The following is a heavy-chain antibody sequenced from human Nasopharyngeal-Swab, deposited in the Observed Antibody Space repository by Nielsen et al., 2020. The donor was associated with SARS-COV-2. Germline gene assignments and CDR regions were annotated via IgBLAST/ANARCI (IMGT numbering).Heavy chain of an antibody. CDR2: ISAYNGNT. Sequence: ASVKVSCKASGYTFTSYDINWVRQATGQGLEWMGWISAYNGNTNYAQKLQGRVTMTTDTSTSTAYMELRSLRSDDTAVYYCARDGGSYYDYYYGMDVWGQGTTVTVSS. D-gene: IGHD1-26*01. CDR1: GYTFTSYD. CDR3: ARDGGSYYDYYYGMDV. V-gene: IGHV1-18*01. J-gene: IGHJ6*02.